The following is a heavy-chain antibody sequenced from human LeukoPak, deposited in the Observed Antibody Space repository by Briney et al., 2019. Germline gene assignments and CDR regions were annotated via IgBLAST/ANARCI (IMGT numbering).Heavy chain of an antibody. D-gene: IGHD5/OR15-5a*01. CDR3: ARRVWQSAYYFDY. CDR2: IYYSGST. J-gene: IGHJ4*02. V-gene: IGHV4-31*11. CDR1: GGSFSGYY. Sequence: SETLSLTCAVYGGSFSGYYWSWIRQHPGKGLEWIGYIYYSGSTYYNPSLKSRVTISVDTSKNQSSLKLSSVTAADTAVYYCARRVWQSAYYFDYWGQGTLVTVSS.